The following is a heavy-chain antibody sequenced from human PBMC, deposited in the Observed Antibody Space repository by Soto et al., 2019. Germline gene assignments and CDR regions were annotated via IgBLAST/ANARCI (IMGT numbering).Heavy chain of an antibody. CDR1: GFTVSNNY. Sequence: EVQLVESGGGLIQPGGSLRLSCAVSGFTVSNNYMSWVRQAPGKGLEGVSVIYSGGYTAYGDSVKGRFTISRDNSKNTLYLKMISLRPDPPACFSGGPERGGGGYWGQGTLVTVSS. D-gene: IGHD3-10*01. J-gene: IGHJ4*02. V-gene: IGHV3-53*01. CDR2: IYSGGYT. CDR3: GPERGGGGY.